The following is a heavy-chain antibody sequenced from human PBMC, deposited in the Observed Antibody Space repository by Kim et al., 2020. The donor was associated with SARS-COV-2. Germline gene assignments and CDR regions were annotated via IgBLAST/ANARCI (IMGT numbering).Heavy chain of an antibody. V-gene: IGHV1-3*01. D-gene: IGHD6-19*01. CDR2: NE. CDR3: AREAVAGSFDY. Sequence: NETYSQRFQARVSITRDTSATTAYLELGGLRSEDTAVYYCAREAVAGSFDYWGQGTLVTVSS. J-gene: IGHJ4*02.